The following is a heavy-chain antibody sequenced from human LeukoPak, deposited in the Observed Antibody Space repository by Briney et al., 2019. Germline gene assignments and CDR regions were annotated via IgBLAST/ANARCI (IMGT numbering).Heavy chain of an antibody. V-gene: IGHV3-53*01. J-gene: IGHJ4*02. CDR1: GFIVSSNY. CDR2: IHNDGST. CDR3: AALARDY. Sequence: GGFLRLSCAASGFIVSSNYMTWVRQAPGEGLEWVSVIHNDGSTYYTDSVKGRFTISRDNSKNTLYPQMNSLRVEDTAVYYCAALARDYWGQGTLVTVSS. D-gene: IGHD3-3*02.